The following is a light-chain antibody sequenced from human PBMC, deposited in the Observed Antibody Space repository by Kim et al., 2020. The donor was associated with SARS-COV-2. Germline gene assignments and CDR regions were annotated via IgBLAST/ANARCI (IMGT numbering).Light chain of an antibody. CDR2: YNN. CDR3: QVWDTNSDHWV. Sequence: GETANIPCAGKNMRNKSVDWYQQEPGQAPVLVIYYNNDRPSGIPERISGSSSGASATLTISRVEAGDEADYSCQVWDTNSDHWVFGGGTQLTVL. J-gene: IGLJ2*01. V-gene: IGLV3-21*04. CDR1: NMRNKS.